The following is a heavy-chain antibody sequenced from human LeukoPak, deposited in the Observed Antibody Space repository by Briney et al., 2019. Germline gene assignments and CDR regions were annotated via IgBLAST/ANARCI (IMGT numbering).Heavy chain of an antibody. CDR2: SSHNEGT. J-gene: IGHJ4*02. D-gene: IGHD5-24*01. CDR1: GDSVTTYY. CDR3: ARGTDAYKLGNI. V-gene: IGHV4-34*01. Sequence: SETLSLTCTVSGDSVTTYYWTWIRHSPGKGLEWIGESSHNEGTHSNPSLKSRVTMSLDTSKNQFYLNLNSVTAADTAAYYCARGTDAYKLGNIWGQGTLVTVSP.